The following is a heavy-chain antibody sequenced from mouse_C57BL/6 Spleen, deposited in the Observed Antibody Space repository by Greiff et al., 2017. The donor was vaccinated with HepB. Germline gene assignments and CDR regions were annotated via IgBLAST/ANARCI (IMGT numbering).Heavy chain of an antibody. J-gene: IGHJ3*01. CDR3: AKSLYYDYDEGRFAY. D-gene: IGHD2-4*01. CDR1: GYSITSGYY. V-gene: IGHV3-6*01. CDR2: ISYDGSN. Sequence: DVKLQESGPGLVKPSQSLSLTCSVTGYSITSGYYWNWIRQFPGNKLEWMGYISYDGSNNYNPSLKNRISITRDTSKNQFFLKLNSVTTEDTATYYCAKSLYYDYDEGRFAYWGQGTLVTVSA.